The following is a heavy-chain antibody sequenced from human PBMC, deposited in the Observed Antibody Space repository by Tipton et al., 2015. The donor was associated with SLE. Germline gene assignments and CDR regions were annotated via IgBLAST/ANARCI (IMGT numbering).Heavy chain of an antibody. D-gene: IGHD2-2*01. CDR2: IFHTGDT. CDR3: ARGEVVPALFDS. V-gene: IGHV4-4*09. Sequence: TLSLTCSVSGGSIDTFYWSWIRQPPGKGLEWIGDIFHTGDTNYNLSLKSRVTMALDTSKNHFSLKLSSVTAADTAVYYCARGEVVPALFDSWGQGTLVTVSS. J-gene: IGHJ4*02. CDR1: GGSIDTFY.